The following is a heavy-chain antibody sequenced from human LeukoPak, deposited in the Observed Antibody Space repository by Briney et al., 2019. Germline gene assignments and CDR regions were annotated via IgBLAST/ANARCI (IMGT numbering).Heavy chain of an antibody. Sequence: GGSLRLSCAASGFTFSSCAMHWVRQAPGKGLEWVAVISYDGSNKYYADSVKGRFTISRDNSKNTLYLQMNSLRAEDTAVYYCARGTGTTPWFDPWGQGTLVTVSS. CDR3: ARGTGTTPWFDP. J-gene: IGHJ5*02. D-gene: IGHD1-7*01. CDR2: ISYDGSNK. CDR1: GFTFSSCA. V-gene: IGHV3-30-3*01.